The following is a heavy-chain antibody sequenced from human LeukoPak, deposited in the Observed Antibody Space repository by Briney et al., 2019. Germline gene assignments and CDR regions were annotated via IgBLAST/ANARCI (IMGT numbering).Heavy chain of an antibody. V-gene: IGHV3-7*01. Sequence: QPGGSLRLSCAASGFTFSNYYMSWVRQAPGKGLEWVANIKPDGSEVYFVDSLRGRFTISRDNAKNSLYLQMNSLKAEDTALYYCARIEHRDSYNAYFHDYWGQRTLVTVSS. CDR1: GFTFSNYY. CDR2: IKPDGSEV. J-gene: IGHJ4*02. D-gene: IGHD5-24*01. CDR3: ARIEHRDSYNAYFHDY.